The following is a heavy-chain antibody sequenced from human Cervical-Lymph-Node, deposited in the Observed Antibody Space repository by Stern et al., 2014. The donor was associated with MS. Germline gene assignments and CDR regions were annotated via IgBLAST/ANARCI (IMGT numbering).Heavy chain of an antibody. CDR3: VRDGRRALDSYYYGMDV. D-gene: IGHD2-15*01. Sequence: EVQLVESGGGLVQPGGSLRLSCAASGFTFSNYWMHWVRQAPGKGLVWVSRINSDGSSTYSVDSVKGRFTISRDNAKNTLYLQMNSLRAEDTAVYYCVRDGRRALDSYYYGMDVWGQGTTVTVSS. V-gene: IGHV3-74*01. CDR1: GFTFSNYW. CDR2: INSDGSST. J-gene: IGHJ6*02.